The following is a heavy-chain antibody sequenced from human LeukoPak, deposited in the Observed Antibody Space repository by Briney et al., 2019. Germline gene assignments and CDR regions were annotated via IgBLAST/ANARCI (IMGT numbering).Heavy chain of an antibody. CDR1: GFTFSSYS. CDR2: ISSSSSII. J-gene: IGHJ3*02. Sequence: GGSLRLSCAASGFTFSSYSMHWVRQAPGKGLEWVSYISSSSSIIYYADSVKGRFTISRDNAKNSLYLQMNSLRAEDTAVYYCARVITIFGVAAFDIWGQGTMVTVSS. V-gene: IGHV3-48*01. D-gene: IGHD3-3*01. CDR3: ARVITIFGVAAFDI.